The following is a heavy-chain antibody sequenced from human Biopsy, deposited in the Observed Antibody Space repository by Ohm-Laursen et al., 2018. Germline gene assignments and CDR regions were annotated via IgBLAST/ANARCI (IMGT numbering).Heavy chain of an antibody. V-gene: IGHV1-69*04. Sequence: SSVKVSCKPSGDTFSRSAFFWVRQAPGQGLVYLGRIIPIVGITNHAQTFQGRITLAADKSTFMVYMELSRLRSDDTAIYYCARGGSGSGYYGMDVWGQGATVSVSS. D-gene: IGHD3-10*01. J-gene: IGHJ6*02. CDR2: IIPIVGIT. CDR1: GDTFSRSA. CDR3: ARGGSGSGYYGMDV.